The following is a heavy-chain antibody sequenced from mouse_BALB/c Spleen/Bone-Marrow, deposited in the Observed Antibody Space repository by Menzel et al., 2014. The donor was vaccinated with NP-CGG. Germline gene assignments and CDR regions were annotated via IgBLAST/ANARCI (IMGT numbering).Heavy chain of an antibody. D-gene: IGHD2-4*01. V-gene: IGHV1S137*01. CDR3: ARVNTTGYYGMDY. CDR1: GYTFTDYT. J-gene: IGHJ4*01. Sequence: VQLQQSGAELVRPGVSVKISCKGSGYTFTDYTMHWVKQSHAKSLEWIGVISTYYGDASYNQKFKGKATMTVDKSSSTAYMELARLTSEDSAIYYCARVNTTGYYGMDYWGQGTSVTVSS. CDR2: ISTYYGDA.